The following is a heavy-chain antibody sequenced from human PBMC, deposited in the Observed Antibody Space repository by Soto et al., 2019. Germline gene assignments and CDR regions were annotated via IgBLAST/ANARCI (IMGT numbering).Heavy chain of an antibody. J-gene: IGHJ3*02. Sequence: PGESLKISCKGSGYSFTSYWIGWVRQMPGKGLEWMGIIYPGDSDTRYSPSFQGQVTISADKSISTAYLQWSSLKASDTAMYYCARRKPSNYYDSSGSDAFDIWGQGTMVTVSS. D-gene: IGHD3-22*01. CDR3: ARRKPSNYYDSSGSDAFDI. CDR2: IYPGDSDT. V-gene: IGHV5-51*01. CDR1: GYSFTSYW.